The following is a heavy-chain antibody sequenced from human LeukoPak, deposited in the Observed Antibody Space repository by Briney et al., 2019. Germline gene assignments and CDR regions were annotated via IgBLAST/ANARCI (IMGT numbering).Heavy chain of an antibody. J-gene: IGHJ6*03. D-gene: IGHD2-15*01. V-gene: IGHV4-39*01. CDR2: IYYSGTT. CDR3: VSPEVVSDYYYYMDV. CDR1: GGSVSSTDYY. Sequence: PSETLSLTCTVSGGSVSSTDYYWGWLRQPPGKGLEWIGSIYYSGTTYYNPSLKSRVTISVDTSKNQFSQKLSSVTAADTAVYYCVSPEVVSDYYYYMDVWGKGNPVTVSS.